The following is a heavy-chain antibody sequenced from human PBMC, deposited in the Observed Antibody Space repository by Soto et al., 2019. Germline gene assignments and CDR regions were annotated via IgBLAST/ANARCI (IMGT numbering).Heavy chain of an antibody. CDR2: IYWDDDK. Sequence: QITLKESGPTLVKPTQTLTLTCTFSGFSLSTSGVGVGWIRQPPGKALEWLALIYWDDDKRYSPSLKSRLTIPKDTSKNEAGLTMTNMDPVDTAAYYCAHSKVRYYYYGMDVWGQGTTVTDSS. J-gene: IGHJ6*02. V-gene: IGHV2-5*02. CDR1: GFSLSTSGVG. CDR3: AHSKVRYYYYGMDV. D-gene: IGHD1-1*01.